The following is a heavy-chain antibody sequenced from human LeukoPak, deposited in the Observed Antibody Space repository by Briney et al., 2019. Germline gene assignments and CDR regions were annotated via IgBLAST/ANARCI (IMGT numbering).Heavy chain of an antibody. CDR2: ISAYNGNT. D-gene: IGHD3-22*01. Sequence: ASVKVSCKASGYTFTSYGISWVRQAPGQGLEWMGWISAYNGNTNYAQKLQGRVTMTTDTSTSTAYMELRSLRSDDTAVYYCAGGTWEDTYYYDSSGYILGYWGQGTLVTVSS. J-gene: IGHJ4*02. CDR1: GYTFTSYG. CDR3: AGGTWEDTYYYDSSGYILGY. V-gene: IGHV1-18*01.